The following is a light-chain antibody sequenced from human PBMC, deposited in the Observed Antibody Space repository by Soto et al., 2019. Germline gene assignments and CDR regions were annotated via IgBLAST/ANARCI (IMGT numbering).Light chain of an antibody. J-gene: IGKJ4*01. CDR2: DAS. CDR1: QSVSSF. CDR3: QQRSNWPPLT. Sequence: PGERATLSCRASQSVSSFLAWYQQKPGQAPRLLIYDASNRATGIPARFSGSGSGTDFTLTISSLEPEDFAVYYCQQRSNWPPLTFGGGTKVEIK. V-gene: IGKV3-11*01.